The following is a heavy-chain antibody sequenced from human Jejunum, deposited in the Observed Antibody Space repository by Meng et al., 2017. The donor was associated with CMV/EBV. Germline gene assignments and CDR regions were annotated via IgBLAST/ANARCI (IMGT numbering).Heavy chain of an antibody. Sequence: GYTFTSYGISWVRQATGQGLEWMGWISTYNGNTHYAQKLQGRATMTTDTSTSTAYMEVRSLKSDDTAVYYCARGVVTMTRYYFDYWGQGTLVTVSS. CDR1: GYTFTSYG. CDR2: ISTYNGNT. J-gene: IGHJ4*02. CDR3: ARGVVTMTRYYFDY. D-gene: IGHD2-21*02. V-gene: IGHV1-18*01.